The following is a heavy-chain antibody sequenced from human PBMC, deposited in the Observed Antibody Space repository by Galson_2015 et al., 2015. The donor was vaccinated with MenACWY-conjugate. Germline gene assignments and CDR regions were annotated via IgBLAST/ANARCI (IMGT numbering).Heavy chain of an antibody. Sequence: SLRLSCAASGFTFSSYDMHWVRHAPGKGLVWVSRINSDGSSASYADSVKGRFTISRDNAKNTLYLQMNSLRAEDTAVYYCARTGGSPPRGFDYWGQGTLVTVSS. D-gene: IGHD1-26*01. V-gene: IGHV3-74*01. CDR1: GFTFSSYD. CDR3: ARTGGSPPRGFDY. J-gene: IGHJ4*02. CDR2: INSDGSSA.